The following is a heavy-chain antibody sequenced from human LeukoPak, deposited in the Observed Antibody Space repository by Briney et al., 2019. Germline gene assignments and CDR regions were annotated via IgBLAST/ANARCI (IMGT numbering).Heavy chain of an antibody. CDR3: PKRVIPEWSDMWFGELFDY. D-gene: IGHD3-10*01. CDR1: GFTLSSYA. CDR2: ISYDGSKN. V-gene: IGHV3-30*04. Sequence: PGGSLRLSCGVYGFTLSSYAVDWVRRASGKGLEWLAVISYDGSKNYYSDCVKGRFTIYRDNSKNTVYLQMNSLRPDDAVVYYCPKRVIPEWSDMWFGELFDYCCQGILGTVSS. J-gene: IGHJ4*02.